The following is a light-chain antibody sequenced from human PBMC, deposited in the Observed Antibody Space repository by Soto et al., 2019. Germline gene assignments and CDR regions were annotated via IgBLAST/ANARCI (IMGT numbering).Light chain of an antibody. CDR2: DAS. CDR3: HQRSNWPLT. CDR1: QSVFSS. J-gene: IGKJ4*01. V-gene: IGKV3-11*01. Sequence: EIVLTQSPVTLSLSPGERATLSCRASQSVFSSLAWYQQKPGQAPRLLIYDASTRATAIPARFIGSGSGTDFTLTISSLEPEDFAVYYCHQRSNWPLTFGGGTKVEIK.